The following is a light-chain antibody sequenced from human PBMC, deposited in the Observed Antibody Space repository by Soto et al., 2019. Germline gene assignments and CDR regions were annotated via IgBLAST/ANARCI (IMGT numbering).Light chain of an antibody. Sequence: EIVLTQSPGTLSLSPGDRATLSCRASQSVSSTFFAWYQQKPGQAPRLLMFGASNRATGIPDRFSGSGSGRDFTLTSSRLEPEDFAVYYCHQYGSSPRGTFGQGTKVEIK. CDR1: QSVSSTF. V-gene: IGKV3-20*01. J-gene: IGKJ1*01. CDR2: GAS. CDR3: HQYGSSPRGT.